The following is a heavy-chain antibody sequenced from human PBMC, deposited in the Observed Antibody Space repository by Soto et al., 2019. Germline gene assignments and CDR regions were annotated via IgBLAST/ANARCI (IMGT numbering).Heavy chain of an antibody. CDR1: GGSISSSTYY. CDR2: IFHSGRT. J-gene: IGHJ4*02. V-gene: IGHV4-39*01. D-gene: IGHD6-19*01. CDR3: ARILKAEAGQFDY. Sequence: SETLSLTCTVSGGSISSSTYYLGWVRQPPGKGLEWLANIFHSGRTYYNPSLKSRSTISVDTSKNQFSLKVNSVTAADTAVYYCARILKAEAGQFDYWGRGTLVTVSS.